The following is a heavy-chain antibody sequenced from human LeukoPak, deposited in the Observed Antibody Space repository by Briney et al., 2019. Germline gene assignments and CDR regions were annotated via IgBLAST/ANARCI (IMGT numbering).Heavy chain of an antibody. Sequence: GASVKVSCKASGYTFTSHGISWVRQAPGQGLEWMGWINPNSGGTKYAQKFQGRVTMIRDTSISTAYMDLSRLRSDDTAVYYCVRLIVLMPGAPEDTFDIWGQGTMVTVSS. V-gene: IGHV1-2*02. CDR3: VRLIVLMPGAPEDTFDI. CDR1: GYTFTSHG. J-gene: IGHJ3*02. CDR2: INPNSGGT. D-gene: IGHD2-8*01.